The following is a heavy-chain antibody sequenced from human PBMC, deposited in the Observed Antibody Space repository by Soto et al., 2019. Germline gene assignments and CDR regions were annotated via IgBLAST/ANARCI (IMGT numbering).Heavy chain of an antibody. CDR2: TYYRSKWFI. Sequence: SQTLSLTCVISGDSVSSNTATWNWIRQSPSRGLEWLGRTYYRSKWFIEYAVSVKSRITINPDTSKNQFSLQLNSVTPEDTAVYYCARGLPITIPSADIGFWAEGGLVTVSS. CDR1: GDSVSSNTAT. V-gene: IGHV6-1*01. CDR3: ARGLPITIPSADIGF. J-gene: IGHJ4*02. D-gene: IGHD3-10*01.